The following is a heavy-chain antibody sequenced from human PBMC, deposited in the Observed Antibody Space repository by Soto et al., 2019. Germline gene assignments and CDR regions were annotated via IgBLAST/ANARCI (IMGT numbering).Heavy chain of an antibody. CDR3: AKDLPISWDPIGHLYYYYYYGMDV. CDR2: ISYDGSNK. J-gene: IGHJ6*02. V-gene: IGHV3-30*18. CDR1: GFTFSSYG. Sequence: QVQLVESGGGVVQPGRSLRLSCAASGFTFSSYGMHWVRQAPGKGLEWVAVISYDGSNKYYADSVKGRFTISRDNSKNTLYLQMNSLRAEDTAVYYCAKDLPISWDPIGHLYYYYYYGMDVWGQGTTVTVSS. D-gene: IGHD6-13*01.